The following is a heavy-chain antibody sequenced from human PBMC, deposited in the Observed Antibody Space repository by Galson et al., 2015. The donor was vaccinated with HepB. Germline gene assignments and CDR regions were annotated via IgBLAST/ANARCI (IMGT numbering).Heavy chain of an antibody. CDR3: AREMKADITVAGTGHGFDY. J-gene: IGHJ4*02. Sequence: SVKVSCKASGGTFNSYAINWVRQAPGQGLEWMGGISPILRIPNYAQKFQGRVTITADTSTKTVYMDLSSLRSEDTAVYYCAREMKADITVAGTGHGFDYWGQGSRVTVSS. CDR2: ISPILRIP. CDR1: GGTFNSYA. D-gene: IGHD6-13*01. V-gene: IGHV1-69*10.